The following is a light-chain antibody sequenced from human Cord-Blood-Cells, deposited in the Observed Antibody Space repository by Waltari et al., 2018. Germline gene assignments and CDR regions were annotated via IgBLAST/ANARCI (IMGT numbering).Light chain of an antibody. V-gene: IGLV2-14*01. J-gene: IGLJ3*02. CDR1: SSAVGGYNY. CDR2: EVS. Sequence: QSALTQPASVSGSPGQSITISCTGTSSAVGGYNYVSWYQQPPGKAPQLMIYEVSNLPSGVSIRFSGSKSGNTASLTISGLQAEDEADYYCSSYTSSSTWVFGGGTKLTVL. CDR3: SSYTSSSTWV.